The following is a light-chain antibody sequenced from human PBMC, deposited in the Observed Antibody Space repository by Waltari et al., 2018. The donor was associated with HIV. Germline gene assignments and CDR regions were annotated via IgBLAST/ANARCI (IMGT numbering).Light chain of an antibody. CDR2: PIH. CDR3: NSRDRAGHHVV. Sequence: SELTQDPAVSVALGQTVSITCQGASLRTYYASWYLQKPGQAPVLVISPIHNRPSGIPDRFSGSSSGNTASLTITGAQAEDEGDYYCNSRDRAGHHVVFGGGTKLTVL. V-gene: IGLV3-19*01. CDR1: SLRTYY. J-gene: IGLJ3*02.